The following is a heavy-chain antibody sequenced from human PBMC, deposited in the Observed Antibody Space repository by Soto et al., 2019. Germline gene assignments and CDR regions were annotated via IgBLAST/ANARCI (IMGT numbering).Heavy chain of an antibody. CDR2: ISGSGGST. J-gene: IGHJ6*03. V-gene: IGHV3-23*01. D-gene: IGHD6-19*01. Sequence: GGSLRLSCAASGFTFSSYAMSWVRQAPGKGLEWVSAISGSGGSTYYADSVKGRFTISRDNSKNTLYLQMNSLRAEDTAVYYCAKGGEEVAVAVGGYYYMDVWGKGTTVTVSS. CDR3: AKGGEEVAVAVGGYYYMDV. CDR1: GFTFSSYA.